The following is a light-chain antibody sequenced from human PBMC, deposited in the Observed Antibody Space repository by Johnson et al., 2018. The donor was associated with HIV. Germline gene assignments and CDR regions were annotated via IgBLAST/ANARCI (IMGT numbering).Light chain of an antibody. V-gene: IGLV1-44*01. J-gene: IGLJ1*01. CDR2: RNN. CDR3: AAWDDSLNGPYV. CDR1: SSNIGSNT. Sequence: QSVLTQSPSASGTPGQRVTISCSGSSSNIGSNTVNWYQQLPGTAPKLLIYRNNQRPSGVPDRFSGSKSGTSASLAISGLQAEDEADYYCAAWDDSLNGPYVFGTGTKVTVL.